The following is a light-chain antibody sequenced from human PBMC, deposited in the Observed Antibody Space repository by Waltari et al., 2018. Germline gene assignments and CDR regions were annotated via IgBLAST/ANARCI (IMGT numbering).Light chain of an antibody. CDR2: NAS. CDR3: QMYVRLPVT. Sequence: CRASQSVRRSLAWYQQKPGQPPRLLIYNASNRASGIPDRFSGSVSGADFSLTISRLEPEDFAVYYCQMYVRLPVTFGQGTKVEVK. CDR1: QSVRRS. V-gene: IGKV3-11*01. J-gene: IGKJ1*01.